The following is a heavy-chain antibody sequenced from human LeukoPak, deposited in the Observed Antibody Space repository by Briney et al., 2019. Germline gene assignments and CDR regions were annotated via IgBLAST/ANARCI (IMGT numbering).Heavy chain of an antibody. V-gene: IGHV1-69*04. D-gene: IGHD3-22*01. Sequence: SVKVSCKASGGTFSSYAISWVRQAPGQGLEWMGRIIPILGIANYAQTFQGRVTVTMDTSTTTVYMDLSSLRSDDTAVFYCATSSSYYAAFDSWGQGTLVTVSS. CDR1: GGTFSSYA. J-gene: IGHJ4*02. CDR3: ATSSSYYAAFDS. CDR2: IIPILGIA.